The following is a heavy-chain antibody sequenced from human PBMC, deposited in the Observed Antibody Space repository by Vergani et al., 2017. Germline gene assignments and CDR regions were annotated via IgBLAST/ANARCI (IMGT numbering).Heavy chain of an antibody. Sequence: EVHLLESGGGLVQSGGSLRLSCAASGFTFSNSAVSWVRQAPGRGLAWVSSISGPGLSTYYADSVKGRFSISRDNSKNTVFLQMHSLRAEDTAIYYCARVGRSAVAGTFGAFDMWGQGTMVTVSS. CDR1: GFTFSNSA. V-gene: IGHV3-23*01. D-gene: IGHD6-19*01. J-gene: IGHJ3*02. CDR2: ISGPGLST. CDR3: ARVGRSAVAGTFGAFDM.